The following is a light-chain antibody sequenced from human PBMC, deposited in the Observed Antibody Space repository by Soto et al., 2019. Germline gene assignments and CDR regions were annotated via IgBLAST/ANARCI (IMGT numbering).Light chain of an antibody. CDR1: QSININ. CDR2: EAS. CDR3: QQYGDWPAT. Sequence: EIVMTESPATLSVSPGERATLSCRASQSININLAWYQQKPGQAPRLLISEASTRATGIPARFSGGGSGTKFTLTISSLQSEDFAVYYCQQYGDWPATFGQGTKVDIK. J-gene: IGKJ1*01. V-gene: IGKV3-15*01.